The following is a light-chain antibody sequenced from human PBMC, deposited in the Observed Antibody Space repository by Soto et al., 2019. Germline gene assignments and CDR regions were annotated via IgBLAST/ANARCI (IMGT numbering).Light chain of an antibody. V-gene: IGKV2-28*01. Sequence: DIVMTQSPISLPVSPGEPASISCRSSQSLLDSDGYKYLAWYLQKPGQSPQLLIYMGSNRATGVPDRLSGSGSGTDFTLKISRLEAEAVGVYDCMQALQTWSTFGQGTRLEIK. J-gene: IGKJ2*01. CDR3: MQALQTWST. CDR2: MGS. CDR1: QSLLDSDGYKY.